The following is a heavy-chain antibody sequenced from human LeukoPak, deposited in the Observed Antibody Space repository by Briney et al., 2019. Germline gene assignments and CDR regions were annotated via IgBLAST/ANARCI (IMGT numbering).Heavy chain of an antibody. D-gene: IGHD2-8*01. J-gene: IGHJ6*03. V-gene: IGHV7-4-1*02. CDR2: INTNTGNP. CDR3: ARCGGYCTNGVCYLDYYYYMDV. CDR1: GYTFTSYA. Sequence: GASVKVSCKASGYTFTSYAMNWVRQAPGQGLEWMGWINTNTGNPTYAQGFTGRFVFSLDTPVSTAYLQISSLKAEDTAVYYCARCGGYCTNGVCYLDYYYYMDVWGKGTTVTVSS.